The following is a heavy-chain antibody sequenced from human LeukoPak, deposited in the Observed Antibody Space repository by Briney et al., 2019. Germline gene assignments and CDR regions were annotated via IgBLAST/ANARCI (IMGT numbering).Heavy chain of an antibody. Sequence: ASVTVSCKASGYTFASYGISWVRQAPGQGLEWMGWISGYNGHTNFAQKFQGRVTITTDTSTSTAYMELRSLRSDDTAVYYCTRDDPQWREHDCWGQGTLVTVSS. CDR2: ISGYNGHT. J-gene: IGHJ4*02. V-gene: IGHV1-18*01. CDR1: GYTFASYG. CDR3: TRDDPQWREHDC. D-gene: IGHD6-19*01.